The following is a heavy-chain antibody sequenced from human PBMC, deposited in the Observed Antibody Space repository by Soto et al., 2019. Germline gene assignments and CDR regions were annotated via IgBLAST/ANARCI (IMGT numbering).Heavy chain of an antibody. CDR1: GYTLNDFG. D-gene: IGHD2-15*01. Sequence: QVHLLQSGAEVQKPGASVKVSCKTSGYTLNDFGITWVRQAPGLGLEWLGWIYSKAGKMNFAPKFQNRVIMTTDTSTSTAFMELTSLTFDDSAIYFFARDIAFVIDYWGQGTLVTFS. J-gene: IGHJ4*02. CDR2: IYSKAGKM. CDR3: ARDIAFVIDY. V-gene: IGHV1-18*01.